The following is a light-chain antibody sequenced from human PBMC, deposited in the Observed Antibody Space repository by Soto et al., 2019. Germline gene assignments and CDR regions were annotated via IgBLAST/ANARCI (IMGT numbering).Light chain of an antibody. CDR2: KAS. CDR1: QNVSNW. V-gene: IGKV1-5*03. Sequence: DVEMTQSPSTLPTSIGDRVTINCRASQNVSNWLAWYQQKPGKAPKLLIYKASRLESGVPSRFSASGSGTDFTLTINSLQSDDCATYFCQQYSKESTFGQGTKLEIK. J-gene: IGKJ2*01. CDR3: QQYSKEST.